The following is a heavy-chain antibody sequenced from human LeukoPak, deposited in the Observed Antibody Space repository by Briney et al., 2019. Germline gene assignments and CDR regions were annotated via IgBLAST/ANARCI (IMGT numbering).Heavy chain of an antibody. V-gene: IGHV3-20*04. CDR2: IKWDGGRT. Sequence: GGSLRLSCAASGFTFDDHGMSWVHQAPGKGLEWVSGIKWDGGRTGYADSVKGRFTISRDNAKNSLYLQMNSLRAEDTAVYYCARDSVMAAAGLDYWGQGTLVTVSS. J-gene: IGHJ4*02. D-gene: IGHD6-13*01. CDR3: ARDSVMAAAGLDY. CDR1: GFTFDDHG.